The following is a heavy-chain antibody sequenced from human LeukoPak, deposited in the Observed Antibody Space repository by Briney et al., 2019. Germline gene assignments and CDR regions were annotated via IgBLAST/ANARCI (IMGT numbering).Heavy chain of an antibody. D-gene: IGHD4-23*01. CDR3: AKRAVGPFDY. V-gene: IGHV3-23*01. J-gene: IGHJ4*02. CDR1: GFTFSSYA. CDR2: ISGGGVST. Sequence: GGSLRLSCAASGFTFSSYAMSCVRQAPGKGLSGVSAISGGGVSTYYADALKGRFTISRDNSKNTLYLQMNSLRAEDTAVYYCAKRAVGPFDYWGQGTLVTVSS.